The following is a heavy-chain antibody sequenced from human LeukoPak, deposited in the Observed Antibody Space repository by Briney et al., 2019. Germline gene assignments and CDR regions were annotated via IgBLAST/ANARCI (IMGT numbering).Heavy chain of an antibody. Sequence: PGGSLRLSCAASGFTFSSYSMNWVRQAPGKGLEWVSSISSSSSYIYYADSVKGRFTISRDNAKNSLYLQMNSLRAEDTAVYYCARVVLSGSSTRAFDIWGQGTMVTVSS. CDR1: GFTFSSYS. J-gene: IGHJ3*02. V-gene: IGHV3-21*01. CDR2: ISSSSSYI. D-gene: IGHD1-26*01. CDR3: ARVVLSGSSTRAFDI.